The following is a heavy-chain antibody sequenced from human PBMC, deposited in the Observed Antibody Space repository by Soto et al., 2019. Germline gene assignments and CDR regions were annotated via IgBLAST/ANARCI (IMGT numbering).Heavy chain of an antibody. CDR2: ISAYNGNT. CDR3: ARKNSYVISVYY. D-gene: IGHD3-22*01. Sequence: ASVKVSCKASGYTFTSYGISWVRQAPGQGLEWMGWISAYNGNTNYAQKLQGRVTMTTDTSTSTAYMELRSLRSDDTAVYYCARKNSYVISVYYWAQGPLVPVSP. CDR1: GYTFTSYG. V-gene: IGHV1-18*01. J-gene: IGHJ4*02.